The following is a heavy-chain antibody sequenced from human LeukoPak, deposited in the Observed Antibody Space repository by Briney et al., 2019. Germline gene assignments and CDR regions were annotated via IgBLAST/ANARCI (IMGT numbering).Heavy chain of an antibody. D-gene: IGHD1-26*01. V-gene: IGHV3-21*01. CDR3: ARAPGSYAFDY. J-gene: IGHJ4*02. CDR1: GFTFSGYS. Sequence: GGSLRLSCAASGFTFSGYSMNWVRQAPGKGLEWVSSITSSSNYIYYADSLKGRFTISRDNAKNFLYLQMNSLRAEDTAVYYCARAPGSYAFDYWGQGTLVTVSS. CDR2: ITSSSNYI.